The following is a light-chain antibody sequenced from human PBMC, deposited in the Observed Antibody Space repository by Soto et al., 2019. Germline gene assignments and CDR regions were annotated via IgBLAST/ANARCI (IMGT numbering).Light chain of an antibody. CDR3: CSYAGSSTYV. Sequence: QSVLTQPASVSGSPGQSMIISCTGTSSDVGSYNLVSWYQQHPGKAPKLMIYEVSKRPSGVSNRFSGSKSGNTAPLTISGLQAEDEADYYCCSYAGSSTYVFGTGTKVTVL. CDR1: SSDVGSYNL. J-gene: IGLJ1*01. CDR2: EVS. V-gene: IGLV2-23*02.